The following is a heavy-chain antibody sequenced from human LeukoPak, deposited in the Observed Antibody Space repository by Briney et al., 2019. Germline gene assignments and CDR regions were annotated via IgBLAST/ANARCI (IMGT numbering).Heavy chain of an antibody. Sequence: ASVKVSCKASGGTFSSYAISWVRQAPGQGLEWMGWINAGNGNTKYSQKFQGRVTITRDTSASTAYMELSSLRSEDMAVYYCARGGRKFLALGYCSGGSCYSFDYWGQGTLVTVSS. CDR2: INAGNGNT. CDR3: ARGGRKFLALGYCSGGSCYSFDY. D-gene: IGHD2-15*01. V-gene: IGHV1-3*01. CDR1: GGTFSSYA. J-gene: IGHJ4*02.